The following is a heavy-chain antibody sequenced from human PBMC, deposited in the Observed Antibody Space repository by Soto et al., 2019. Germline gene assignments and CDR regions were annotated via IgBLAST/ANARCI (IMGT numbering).Heavy chain of an antibody. CDR2: IYYSGST. D-gene: IGHD3-9*01. V-gene: IGHV4-59*08. CDR3: ASLTIPDILTGYYTFDY. Sequence: PSETLSLTCTVSGGSIRSYYWSWIRQPPGKGLEWIGYIYYSGSTNYNPSLKSRVTISLDTSKNQFSLKLSSVTAADTAVYYCASLTIPDILTGYYTFDYWGQGTLVTVSS. J-gene: IGHJ4*02. CDR1: GGSIRSYY.